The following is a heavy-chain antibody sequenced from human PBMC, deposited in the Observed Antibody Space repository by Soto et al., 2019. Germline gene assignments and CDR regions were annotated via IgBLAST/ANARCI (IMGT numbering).Heavy chain of an antibody. J-gene: IGHJ6*02. V-gene: IGHV1-69*01. CDR1: GGTFISYS. D-gene: IGHD3-3*01. CDR3: AGGVLRGYSEYYYGIGV. Sequence: QVQLVQSGAEMKKPGSSVTVSCKVFGGTFISYSFSWVRQAPGQGPEWMGGIIPIFGTPNYAQKFQGRVTITGERSTRKAYMEPSSLTFGDTAVYYCAGGVLRGYSEYYYGIGVWGQGTTVTVSS. CDR2: IIPIFGTP.